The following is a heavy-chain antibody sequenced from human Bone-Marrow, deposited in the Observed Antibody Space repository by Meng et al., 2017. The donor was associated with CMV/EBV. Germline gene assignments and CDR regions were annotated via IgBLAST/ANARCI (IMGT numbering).Heavy chain of an antibody. CDR1: GFSLSHSWVG. J-gene: IGHJ4*02. V-gene: IGHV2-5*01. Sequence: FRGFSLSHSWVGVGWLRQPPGKALEWVALLYSHDAKRYRPSLESRLTITKDTSKNQVVLTMTNMDPVDTATYYCAHRRGDGYKYFDYWGQGTLVTVSS. CDR2: LYSHDAK. D-gene: IGHD5-24*01. CDR3: AHRRGDGYKYFDY.